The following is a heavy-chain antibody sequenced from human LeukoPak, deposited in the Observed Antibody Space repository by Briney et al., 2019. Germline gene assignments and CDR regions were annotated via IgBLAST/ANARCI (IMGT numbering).Heavy chain of an antibody. Sequence: GGSLRLSCAASGFTFTSYAMSCVREAPGKGLEWVSAIIVMGGSTFYADSVRGRFTFSRDNSKNTLYLQMNSIRAKATDVYYCAKDANYYDSSGYLNWFDPWGQGTLVTVSS. CDR1: GFTFTSYA. D-gene: IGHD3-22*01. J-gene: IGHJ5*02. CDR2: IIVMGGST. CDR3: AKDANYYDSSGYLNWFDP. V-gene: IGHV3-23*01.